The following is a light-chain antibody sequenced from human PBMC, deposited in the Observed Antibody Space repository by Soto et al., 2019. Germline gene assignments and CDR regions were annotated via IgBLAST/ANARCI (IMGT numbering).Light chain of an antibody. J-gene: IGLJ1*01. V-gene: IGLV1-44*01. CDR2: SNN. CDR3: AACDDSLYGPHV. CDR1: SSNIGSNT. Sequence: QSVLTQPPSASGTPGQRVTISCSGSSSNIGSNTVNWYQQLPGTAPQHLIYSNNQRPPAVPVRFSGSKSDTSASLAITVLQSEDEAAYYCAACDDSLYGPHVFGTGTKLTVL.